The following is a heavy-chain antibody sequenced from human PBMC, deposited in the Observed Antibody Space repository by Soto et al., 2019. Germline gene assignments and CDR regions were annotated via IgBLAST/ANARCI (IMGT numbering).Heavy chain of an antibody. V-gene: IGHV3-11*01. D-gene: IGHD2-8*01. CDR3: ARDGRYCTNGVCYSYYYYGMDV. Sequence: ESGGGLVKPGGSLRLSCAASGFTFSDYYMSWIRQAPGKGLEWVSYISSSGSTIYYADSVKGRFTISRDNAKNSLYLQMNSLRAEDTAVYYCARDGRYCTNGVCYSYYYYGMDVWGQGTTVTVSS. CDR2: ISSSGSTI. CDR1: GFTFSDYY. J-gene: IGHJ6*02.